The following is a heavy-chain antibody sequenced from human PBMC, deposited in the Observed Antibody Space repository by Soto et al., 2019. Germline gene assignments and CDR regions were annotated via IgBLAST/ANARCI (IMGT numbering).Heavy chain of an antibody. CDR1: GGSISSYY. V-gene: IGHV4-59*01. D-gene: IGHD3-16*02. CDR3: AREKNDYFWGIYRFDY. Sequence: SETLSLTCTVSGGSISSYYWSWIRQPPGKGLEWIGYIYYSGSTNYNPSLKSRVTISVDTSKNQFSLKLSSVTAAGTAVYYCAREKNDYFWGIYRFDYGGQGTLAT. J-gene: IGHJ4*02. CDR2: IYYSGST.